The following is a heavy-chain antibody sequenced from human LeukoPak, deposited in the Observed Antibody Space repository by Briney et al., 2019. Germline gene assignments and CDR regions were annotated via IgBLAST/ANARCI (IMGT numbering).Heavy chain of an antibody. V-gene: IGHV4-59*01. J-gene: IGHJ4*02. D-gene: IGHD6-6*01. CDR2: IYDSGRT. CDR3: ARSSIAAPPDY. Sequence: SETLSLTCTVSGGSISSYYWSWIRQPPGKGLEWIGYIYDSGRTYYNPSLRSRVTISLDTLKNQFSLKLSSVTAADTAVYYCARSSIAAPPDYWGQGTLVTVSS. CDR1: GGSISSYY.